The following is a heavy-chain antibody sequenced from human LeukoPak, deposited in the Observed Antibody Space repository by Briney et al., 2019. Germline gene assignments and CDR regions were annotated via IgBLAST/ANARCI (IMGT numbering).Heavy chain of an antibody. Sequence: GGSLRLSCVASGFTFTTYWMHWVRQAPGKGLVWVSRINGDGSNSNYADSVKGRFTISRDNARDTLYLQMNGLRAEDTALYYCARTSPTSHFDFWGQGTLVTVSS. V-gene: IGHV3-74*01. D-gene: IGHD3-16*01. CDR3: ARTSPTSHFDF. CDR2: INGDGSNS. CDR1: GFTFTTYW. J-gene: IGHJ4*02.